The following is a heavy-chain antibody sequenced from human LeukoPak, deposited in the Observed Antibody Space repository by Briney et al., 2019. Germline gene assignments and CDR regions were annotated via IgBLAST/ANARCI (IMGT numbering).Heavy chain of an antibody. CDR3: ATPLDYYDTSGYHQGGD. CDR2: IKQDGSKK. D-gene: IGHD3-22*01. CDR1: GFTFSTYW. J-gene: IGHJ4*02. Sequence: GGSLRLSCAGSGFTFSTYWMGWVRQAPGKGLDWAANIKQDGSKKNYVDSVKGRFTISRDNAKNSLYLQMNSLRAEDTAVYYCATPLDYYDTSGYHQGGDWGQGILVTVSS. V-gene: IGHV3-7*03.